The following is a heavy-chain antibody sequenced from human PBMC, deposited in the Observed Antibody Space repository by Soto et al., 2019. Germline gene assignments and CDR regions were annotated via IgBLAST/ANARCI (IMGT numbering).Heavy chain of an antibody. D-gene: IGHD1-1*01. J-gene: IGHJ5*02. V-gene: IGHV4-4*07. CDR2: IYATGTT. CDR1: GASISGFY. CDR3: VRDGTKTLRDWVDP. Sequence: PSETLSLTCTVSGASISGFYWSWIRKSAGKGLEWIGRIYATGTTDYNPSLKSRVMMSVDTSKKQFSLKLRSVTAADTAVYYCVRDGTKTLRDWVDPWGQGIPVTVST.